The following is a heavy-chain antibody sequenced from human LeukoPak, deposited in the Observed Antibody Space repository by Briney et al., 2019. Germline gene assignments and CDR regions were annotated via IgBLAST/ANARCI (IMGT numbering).Heavy chain of an antibody. CDR3: AKDRAYQLLFDYYYYGMDV. CDR2: ISGSGGST. V-gene: IGHV3-23*01. D-gene: IGHD2-2*01. CDR1: GFTVSSNY. J-gene: IGHJ6*02. Sequence: GGSLRLSCAASGFTVSSNYMSWVRQAPGKGLEWVSAISGSGGSTYYADSVKGRFTISRDNSKNTLYLQMNSLRAEDTAVYYCAKDRAYQLLFDYYYYGMDVWGQGTTVTVSS.